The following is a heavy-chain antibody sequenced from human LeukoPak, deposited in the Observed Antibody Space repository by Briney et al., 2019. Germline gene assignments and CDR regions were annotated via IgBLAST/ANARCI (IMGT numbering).Heavy chain of an antibody. D-gene: IGHD3-22*01. CDR1: GGTFSSYA. CDR3: ARMQAMIVVTHAFDI. Sequence: GASVKVSCKASGGTFSSYAISWVRQAPGQGLEWMGGIIPIFGTANYAQKFQGRVTITADESTSTAYMEPSSLRSEDTAVYYCARMQAMIVVTHAFDIWGQGTMVTVSS. J-gene: IGHJ3*02. CDR2: IIPIFGTA. V-gene: IGHV1-69*13.